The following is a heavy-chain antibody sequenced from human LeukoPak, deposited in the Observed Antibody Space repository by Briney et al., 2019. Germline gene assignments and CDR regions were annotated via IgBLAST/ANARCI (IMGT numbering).Heavy chain of an antibody. CDR1: GFTFSSYS. J-gene: IGHJ4*02. D-gene: IGHD6-6*01. Sequence: GSLRLSCAASGFTFSSYSMHWVRQAPGKGLEWVSYISSSSSTIYYADSVKGRFTISRDNAKNSLYLQMNSLRAEDTAVYYCARGVYSSSSGAFDYWGQGTLVTVSS. CDR2: ISSSSSTI. CDR3: ARGVYSSSSGAFDY. V-gene: IGHV3-48*01.